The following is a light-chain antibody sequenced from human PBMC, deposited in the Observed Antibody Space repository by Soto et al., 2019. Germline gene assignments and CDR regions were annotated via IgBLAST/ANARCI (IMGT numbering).Light chain of an antibody. V-gene: IGLV1-51*01. J-gene: IGLJ1*01. CDR1: SSNIGGNS. Sequence: QSVMTQPPSVSAAPGQKVTISCSGSSSNIGGNSVSWYQQLPGTAPTLLIYDDDKRPSGIPDRFSCSKSGTSATLGITGFQTGDEADYYCGSWDSSLSAYVFGTGTKLTVL. CDR3: GSWDSSLSAYV. CDR2: DDD.